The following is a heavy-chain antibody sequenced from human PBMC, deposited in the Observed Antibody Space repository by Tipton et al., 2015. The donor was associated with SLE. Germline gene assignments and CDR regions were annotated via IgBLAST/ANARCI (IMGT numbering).Heavy chain of an antibody. V-gene: IGHV4-59*01. CDR3: ARGRLYGSRNYYFDY. J-gene: IGHJ4*02. CDR1: DDSFTNYY. CDR2: IFYSGTT. Sequence: TLSLTCTVSDDSFTNYYWSWIRQPPGKGLEWIGYIFYSGTTDYNPSLRGRVTISVDTSKNQFSLKVNSVNVADTAVYYCARGRLYGSRNYYFDYWGQGTLLTVSS. D-gene: IGHD3-10*01.